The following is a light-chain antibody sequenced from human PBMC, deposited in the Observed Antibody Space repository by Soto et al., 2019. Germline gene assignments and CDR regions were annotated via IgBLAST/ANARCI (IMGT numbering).Light chain of an antibody. J-gene: IGKJ1*01. V-gene: IGKV1-39*01. CDR3: QQSYSTPWT. CDR1: QTISTY. Sequence: DIQMTQSPSSLSASVGDRVTITCRASQTISTYLNWYQQKPRMAPKLLISAASNLQSGVPSRFSGSGSGTDFTLTISSLQPEDFATYYCQQSYSTPWTFGQGTKVEI. CDR2: AAS.